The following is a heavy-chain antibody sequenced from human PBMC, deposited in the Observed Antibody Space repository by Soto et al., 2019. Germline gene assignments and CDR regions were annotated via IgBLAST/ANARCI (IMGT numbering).Heavy chain of an antibody. V-gene: IGHV3-30*18. J-gene: IGHJ6*02. CDR3: AKDGCSTSCHYYYYGMDV. D-gene: IGHD2-2*01. CDR2: ISFDGSNK. CDR1: GFSFRSYG. Sequence: GGSLRLSCAASGFSFRSYGMHWVRQAPGKGLEWVAVISFDGSNKFYADSLKGRFTISRDNSKNTLYLQVNSLRAEDTAVYYCAKDGCSTSCHYYYYGMDVWGQGTTVTVSS.